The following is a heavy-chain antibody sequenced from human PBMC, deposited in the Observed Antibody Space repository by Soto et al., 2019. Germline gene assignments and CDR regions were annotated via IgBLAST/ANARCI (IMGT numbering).Heavy chain of an antibody. CDR2: LTPLFGTP. V-gene: IGHV1-69*12. D-gene: IGHD6-13*01. Sequence: QVQLMQSGAEVKKPGSSVKVSCRSSGDSFNNNVFNWARQAPGQGLEWMGGLTPLFGTPNYAPGFRGRVSITADESTSTVYMELSSLRSDDTAVYYCARGKNFSWSAYLYWGQGTLVTVSS. CDR1: GDSFNNNV. CDR3: ARGKNFSWSAYLY. J-gene: IGHJ4*02.